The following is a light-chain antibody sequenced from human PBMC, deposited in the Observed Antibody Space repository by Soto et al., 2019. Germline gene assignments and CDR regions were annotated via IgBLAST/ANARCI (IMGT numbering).Light chain of an antibody. CDR1: SSDVGRYNY. CDR3: SLYTSSSTRVV. Sequence: QSVLTQPASVSGSPGQSITISCTGTSSDVGRYNYVSWYQQHPGKAPKLMIYDVNNRPSGVSNRFSGSKSGNTASLTISGLQAEDEADYYCSLYTSSSTRVVFGGGTKLTVL. CDR2: DVN. V-gene: IGLV2-14*01. J-gene: IGLJ2*01.